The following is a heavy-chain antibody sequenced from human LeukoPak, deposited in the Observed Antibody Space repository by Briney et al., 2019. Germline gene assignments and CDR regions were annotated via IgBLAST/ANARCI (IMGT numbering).Heavy chain of an antibody. CDR2: IVVGSGDT. CDR1: GFTFTNSP. D-gene: IGHD6-19*01. Sequence: SVKVSCKASGFTFTNSPMQWVRQARGQPLEWIGWIVVGSGDTNYAQKFQERVTLTRDLSTSTAYMELRSLRSEDTAVYYCATGSGWYSPDYWGRGTLVTVSS. CDR3: ATGSGWYSPDY. V-gene: IGHV1-58*02. J-gene: IGHJ4*02.